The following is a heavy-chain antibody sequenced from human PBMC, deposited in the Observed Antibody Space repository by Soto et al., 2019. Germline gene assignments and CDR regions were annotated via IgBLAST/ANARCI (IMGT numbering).Heavy chain of an antibody. CDR2: ISAHTGRS. V-gene: IGHV1-18*01. J-gene: IGHJ3*01. D-gene: IGHD3-22*01. CDR3: ARAFFYQGSDSRGYSFDAVEF. CDR1: GYTFTSSG. Sequence: QVQLVQSGAEVKKPGASVKVSCKASGYTFTSSGMSWVRQAPGQGVEWMGWISAHTGRSEYAQRFQGRVTMTTDRSTSTAYMELRSLRSDDTAVYYCARAFFYQGSDSRGYSFDAVEFWGPGTLVTVSS.